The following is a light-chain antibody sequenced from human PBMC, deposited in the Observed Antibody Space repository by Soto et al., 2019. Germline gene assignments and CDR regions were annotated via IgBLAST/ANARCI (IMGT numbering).Light chain of an antibody. Sequence: DIMMTQSPDSLAVYLGERATMNCKSSQSVLYSSNNKNYLAWYQQKPGQPPKLLIYGASTRATGIPARFSGSGSGTEFTLTISSLQSEDFAVYYCQQYNNWPITFGQGTRLEIK. CDR1: QSVLYSSNNKNY. CDR2: GAS. CDR3: QQYNNWPIT. V-gene: IGKV4-1*01. J-gene: IGKJ5*01.